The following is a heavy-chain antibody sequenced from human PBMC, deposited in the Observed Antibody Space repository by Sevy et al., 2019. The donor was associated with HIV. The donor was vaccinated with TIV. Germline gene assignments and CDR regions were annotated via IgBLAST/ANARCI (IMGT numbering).Heavy chain of an antibody. J-gene: IGHJ4*02. Sequence: GGSLRLSCAASGFTFSNAWMNWVRQAPGKGLEWVGRIKRKTDDGTTDYAAPVKGRFTISRDDSKNTLYLQMNSLKTVDTAVYYCTTDGGGYNYGYSFDYWGQGTLVTVSS. V-gene: IGHV3-15*07. CDR3: TTDGGGYNYGYSFDY. D-gene: IGHD5-18*01. CDR2: IKRKTDDGTT. CDR1: GFTFSNAW.